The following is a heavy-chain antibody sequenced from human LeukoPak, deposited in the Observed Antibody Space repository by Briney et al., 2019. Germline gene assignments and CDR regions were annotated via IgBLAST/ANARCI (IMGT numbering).Heavy chain of an antibody. V-gene: IGHV1-69*04. J-gene: IGHJ6*02. CDR2: IIPILGIA. Sequence: ASVKVSCKASGGTFSSYAINWVRQAPGQGLEWMGRIIPILGIANYAQKFQGRVTITADKSTSTAYMELSSLRSEDTAVYYCARVPPIQGYYGMDVWGQGTTVTVSS. CDR3: ARVPPIQGYYGMDV. CDR1: GGTFSSYA.